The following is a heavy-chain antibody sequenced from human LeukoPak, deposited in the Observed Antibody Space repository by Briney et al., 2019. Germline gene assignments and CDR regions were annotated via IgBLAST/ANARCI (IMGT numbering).Heavy chain of an antibody. Sequence: ASVKVSCKASGYTFTGYYMHWVRQAPGQGLGWMGWINPKSGGTNYAQKFQGRVTMTRDTSISTAYMELSRLRSDDTAVYYCARDPFLGVVVPVALDYWGQGSLVTVSS. D-gene: IGHD2-2*01. CDR2: INPKSGGT. CDR3: ARDPFLGVVVPVALDY. J-gene: IGHJ4*02. CDR1: GYTFTGYY. V-gene: IGHV1-2*02.